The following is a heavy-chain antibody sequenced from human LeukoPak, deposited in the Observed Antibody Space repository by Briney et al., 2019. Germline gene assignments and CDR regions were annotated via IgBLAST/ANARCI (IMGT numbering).Heavy chain of an antibody. Sequence: GGSLRLSCAASGFTFSSYWMSWVRQAPGKGLEWVANIKQDGNEKNYMDSVEGRFTISRDNAKNSLYLQMNSLRAEDTAVFYCARGGGTFEYWGQGTLVTVPS. V-gene: IGHV3-7*01. CDR2: IKQDGNEK. D-gene: IGHD3/OR15-3a*01. CDR3: ARGGGTFEY. J-gene: IGHJ4*02. CDR1: GFTFSSYW.